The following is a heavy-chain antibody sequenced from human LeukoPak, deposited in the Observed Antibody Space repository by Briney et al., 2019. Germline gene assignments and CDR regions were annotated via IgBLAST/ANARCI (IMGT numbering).Heavy chain of an antibody. D-gene: IGHD5-12*01. CDR1: GFTFSSHA. CDR2: IGGIGAST. Sequence: GGSLRLSCAASGFTFSSHAMNWVRQAPGKGLEWVSSIGGIGASTYYADSVKGRFTISRDNSKNTLYLQMNSLRAEDTAVYYCARVGYTDYEDNWGQGTLVTVSS. V-gene: IGHV3-23*01. J-gene: IGHJ4*02. CDR3: ARVGYTDYEDN.